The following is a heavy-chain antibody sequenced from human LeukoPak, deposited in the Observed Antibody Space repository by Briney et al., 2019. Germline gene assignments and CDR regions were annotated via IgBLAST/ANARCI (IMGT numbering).Heavy chain of an antibody. D-gene: IGHD2-21*02. CDR1: GFTVSTNY. Sequence: PGGSLRLSCAVSGFTVSTNYMSWVRQAPGKGLEWVSVIDSGGSTKFADSVKGRFTTSRDNSMNTLYLQISSLRVEDTAMYYCARTDSNRAFDIWGQGTMVTVSS. CDR2: IDSGGST. V-gene: IGHV3-66*01. J-gene: IGHJ3*02. CDR3: ARTDSNRAFDI.